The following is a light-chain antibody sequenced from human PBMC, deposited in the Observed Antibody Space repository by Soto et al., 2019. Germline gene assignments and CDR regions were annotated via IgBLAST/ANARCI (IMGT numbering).Light chain of an antibody. Sequence: SVLTQPPSASWAPGGGGTLSFFGRRPQNGSNTVNWYQQLPGTAPKLLISSNNQRPSGVPDRFSGSKSGTSASLAISGLQSEDEADYFCAAWDDSLNGFYVLGTGTKVTVL. CDR1: RPQNGSNT. CDR3: AAWDDSLNGFYV. J-gene: IGLJ1*01. CDR2: SNN. V-gene: IGLV1-44*01.